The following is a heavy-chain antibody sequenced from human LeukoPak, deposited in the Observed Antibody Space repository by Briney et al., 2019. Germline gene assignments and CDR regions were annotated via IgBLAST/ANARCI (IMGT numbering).Heavy chain of an antibody. CDR1: GGSISTYS. J-gene: IGHJ5*02. CDR3: ARDAGGTWFDP. Sequence: SETLSLTCTVSGGSISTYSWNWIRQSPGQGLEWIGYIKNNGGNYNNPSLMGRVTISLDTSKNQFSLKLTPVTAADTAVYYCARDAGGTWFDPWGQGTLVTVSS. CDR2: IKNNGGN. V-gene: IGHV4-59*01.